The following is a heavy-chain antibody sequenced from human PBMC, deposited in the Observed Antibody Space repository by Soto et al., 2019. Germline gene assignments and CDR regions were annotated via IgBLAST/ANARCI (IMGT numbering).Heavy chain of an antibody. Sequence: GGSLRLSCAASGFTVSSNYMSWVRQAPGKGLEWVSVIYSGGSTYYADSVKGRFTISRHNSKNTLYLQMNSLRAEDTAVYYCARGFTLPGGDYVGGFDYWGQGTPVTVSS. D-gene: IGHD4-17*01. J-gene: IGHJ4*02. V-gene: IGHV3-53*04. CDR2: IYSGGST. CDR1: GFTVSSNY. CDR3: ARGFTLPGGDYVGGFDY.